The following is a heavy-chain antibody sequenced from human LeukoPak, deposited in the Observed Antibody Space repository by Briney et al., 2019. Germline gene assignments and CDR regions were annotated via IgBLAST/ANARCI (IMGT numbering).Heavy chain of an antibody. CDR2: IYHSGST. J-gene: IGHJ4*02. Sequence: PSETLSLTCAVYGGSFSGYYWGWIRQPPGKGLEWIGSIYHSGSTYYNPSLKSRVTISVDTSKNQFSLKLSSVTAADTAVYYCARSFTIFGVVIIGYFDYWGQGTLVTVSS. D-gene: IGHD3-3*01. CDR3: ARSFTIFGVVIIGYFDY. CDR1: GGSFSGYY. V-gene: IGHV4-38-2*01.